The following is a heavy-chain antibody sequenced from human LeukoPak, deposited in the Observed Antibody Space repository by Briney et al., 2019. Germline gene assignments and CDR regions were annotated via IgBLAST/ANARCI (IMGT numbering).Heavy chain of an antibody. D-gene: IGHD3-22*01. Sequence: ASVKVSCKASGYTFTGYYMHWVRQAPGQGLEWMGWISPNSGGTNYAQKFQGRVTMTRDTSISTAYMELSRLRSDDTAVYYCARGASSYYYDSSGYYPDYWGQGTLVTVSS. CDR3: ARGASSYYYDSSGYYPDY. CDR1: GYTFTGYY. V-gene: IGHV1-2*02. CDR2: ISPNSGGT. J-gene: IGHJ4*02.